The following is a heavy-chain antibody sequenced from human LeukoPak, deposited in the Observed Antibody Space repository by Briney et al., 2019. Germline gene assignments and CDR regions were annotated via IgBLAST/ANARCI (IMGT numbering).Heavy chain of an antibody. Sequence: PGGSLRLSCAASGFTFDDYAMHWVRQAPGKGLEWVSGISWSSSTIGYADSVKGRFTISRDNARNSLYLQMNSLRAEDTALYYCAKDSTTVVTGGAFNIWGQGTMVTVSS. CDR1: GFTFDDYA. J-gene: IGHJ3*02. D-gene: IGHD4-23*01. CDR2: ISWSSSTI. V-gene: IGHV3-9*01. CDR3: AKDSTTVVTGGAFNI.